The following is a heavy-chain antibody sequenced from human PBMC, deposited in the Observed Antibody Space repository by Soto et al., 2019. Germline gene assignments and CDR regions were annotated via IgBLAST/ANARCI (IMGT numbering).Heavy chain of an antibody. V-gene: IGHV3-23*01. CDR1: GFPFSSFA. D-gene: IGHD1-26*01. Sequence: EVHLLESGGGLVQPGGSLRLSCVASGFPFSSFAMAWVRQAPGKGLEWVSTIFGGGNDPYYADFVKGRLTISGDNSKNPVYLPTNSLRAEDTAIYFCAKMEAMGIWEYYFDYWGQGTLVTVSS. J-gene: IGHJ4*02. CDR3: AKMEAMGIWEYYFDY. CDR2: IFGGGNDP.